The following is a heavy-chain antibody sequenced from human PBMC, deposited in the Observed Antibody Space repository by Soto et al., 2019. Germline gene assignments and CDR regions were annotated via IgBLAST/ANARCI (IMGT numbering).Heavy chain of an antibody. Sequence: WASVKVSCKASGGTFSSHAISWVRQAPGRGLEWMGGIIPIFGTTNYAQNFRARVTITADESTSTAYMELSSLTSEDTAVYYCGSVGYCSSTNCLFYYHHYGMDVWGQGTTVTVSS. CDR1: GGTFSSHA. J-gene: IGHJ6*02. CDR2: IIPIFGTT. V-gene: IGHV1-69*13. D-gene: IGHD2-2*03. CDR3: GSVGYCSSTNCLFYYHHYGMDV.